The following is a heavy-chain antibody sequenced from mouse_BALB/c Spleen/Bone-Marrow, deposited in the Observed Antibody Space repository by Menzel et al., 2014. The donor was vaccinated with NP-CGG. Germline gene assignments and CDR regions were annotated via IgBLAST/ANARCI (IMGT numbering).Heavy chain of an antibody. Sequence: VQLQQSGAELVKPGASVKLSCKASDYTFXSYYLYWVKQRPGQGLEWIGEINPSNGGPNFNERFKSKASLTVDKSSSTAYMQLNSLTSEDSAVYYCTRRSLLSDYYSMDYWGQGTSVTVSS. J-gene: IGHJ4*01. V-gene: IGHV1S81*02. D-gene: IGHD2-10*01. CDR2: INPSNGGP. CDR3: TRRSLLSDYYSMDY. CDR1: DYTFXSYY.